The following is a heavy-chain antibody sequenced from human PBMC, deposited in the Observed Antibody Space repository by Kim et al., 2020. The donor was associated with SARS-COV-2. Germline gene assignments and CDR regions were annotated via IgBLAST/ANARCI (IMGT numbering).Heavy chain of an antibody. D-gene: IGHD7-27*01. CDR2: IIPIFGTA. Sequence: SVKVSCKASGGTFSSYAISWVRQAPGQGLEWMGGIIPIFGTANYAQKFQGRVTITADESTSTAYMELSSLRSEDTAVYYCARAKLGTSAFDIWGQGTMVTVSS. CDR3: ARAKLGTSAFDI. V-gene: IGHV1-69*13. J-gene: IGHJ3*02. CDR1: GGTFSSYA.